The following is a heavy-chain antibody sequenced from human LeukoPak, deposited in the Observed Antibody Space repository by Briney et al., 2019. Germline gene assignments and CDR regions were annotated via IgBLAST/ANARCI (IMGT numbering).Heavy chain of an antibody. D-gene: IGHD3-22*01. CDR2: IKQDGSEK. Sequence: PGGSLRLSCAASGFTFSSYWMSWVRQAPGKGLGWVANIKQDGSEKYYVDSVKGRFTISRDNAKNSLYLQMNNLRAEDTAVYYCARGFYYDSSGLFDYWGQGTLVTVSS. CDR1: GFTFSSYW. V-gene: IGHV3-7*01. CDR3: ARGFYYDSSGLFDY. J-gene: IGHJ4*02.